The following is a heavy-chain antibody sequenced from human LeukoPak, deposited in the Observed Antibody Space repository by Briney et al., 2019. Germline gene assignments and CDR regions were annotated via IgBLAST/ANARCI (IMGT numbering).Heavy chain of an antibody. CDR3: ARGLMGPTGVGS. CDR2: INHSGST. D-gene: IGHD1-1*01. J-gene: IGHJ5*02. CDR1: GGSFSGYY. Sequence: PSETLSLTCAVYGGSFSGYYWSWIRQPPGKGLEWIGEINHSGSTNYNPSLKSRVTISVDTSKNQFSLKLSSVTAADTAVYYCARGLMGPTGVGSWGRGTLVTVSS. V-gene: IGHV4-34*01.